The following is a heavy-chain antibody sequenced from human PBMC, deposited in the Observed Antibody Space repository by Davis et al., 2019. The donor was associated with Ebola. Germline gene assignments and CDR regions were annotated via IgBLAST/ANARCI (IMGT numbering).Heavy chain of an antibody. Sequence: AALVKVSCKASGYTFTSYAMNWVRQAPGQGLEWMGWINPHNGNTNYAQNVQGRVTMTTDTSTNTAYMEVGSLRSDDTAVYYCARAQFPTTSDHWGQGTLVTVSS. V-gene: IGHV1-18*01. CDR3: ARAQFPTTSDH. D-gene: IGHD1-1*01. J-gene: IGHJ4*02. CDR1: GYTFTSYA. CDR2: INPHNGNT.